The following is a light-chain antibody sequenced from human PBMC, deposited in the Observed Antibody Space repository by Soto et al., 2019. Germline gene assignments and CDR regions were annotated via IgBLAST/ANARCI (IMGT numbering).Light chain of an antibody. V-gene: IGKV1D-13*01. CDR1: QGISSA. Sequence: IQMTQSPSSLSASVGDRVTITCRASQGISSALAWYQQKPGKAPKLMIYDASSLESGAPSRFSGSGSGTDFTLTISSLQPDDFATYYCQQFNDYPPITFGQGTRLEIK. CDR2: DAS. CDR3: QQFNDYPPIT. J-gene: IGKJ5*01.